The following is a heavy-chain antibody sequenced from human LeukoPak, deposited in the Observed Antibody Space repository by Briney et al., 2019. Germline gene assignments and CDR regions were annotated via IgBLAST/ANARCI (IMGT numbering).Heavy chain of an antibody. CDR1: LDPTSGGVD. CDR2: IYHSGST. V-gene: IGHV4-38-2*01. CDR3: ARVAVGAYRCYFDY. D-gene: IGHD1-26*01. J-gene: IGHJ4*02. Sequence: KSPESPSLTPALSLDPTSGGVDWGWIGQPPGKGLEWIGSIYHSGSTYYNPSIKSRVTISVDTSKSQFSLKLSCVRAADTAVYYCARVAVGAYRCYFDYWGQGTLVTVSS.